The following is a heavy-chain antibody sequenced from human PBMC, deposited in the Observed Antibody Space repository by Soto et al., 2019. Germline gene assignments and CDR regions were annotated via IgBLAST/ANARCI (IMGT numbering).Heavy chain of an antibody. Sequence: ASVKVSCKASGYTFTSYAMHWVRQAPGQRLEWMGWINAGNGNTKYSQKFQGRVTITRDTSASTAYMELSSLRSEDTAVYYCAADRLRPGDGYNYGYYYYYGMDVWGQGTTVTVSS. D-gene: IGHD5-12*01. CDR2: INAGNGNT. V-gene: IGHV1-3*01. CDR1: GYTFTSYA. CDR3: AADRLRPGDGYNYGYYYYYGMDV. J-gene: IGHJ6*02.